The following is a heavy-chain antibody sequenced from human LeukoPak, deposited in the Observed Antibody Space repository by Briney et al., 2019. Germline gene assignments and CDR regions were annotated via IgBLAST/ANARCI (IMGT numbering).Heavy chain of an antibody. Sequence: PSETLSLTCTVSGGSLSSYFWSWIRQPPGKGLEWIAYIYYSGSTNYNPSLKSRVTISVDTSKNQFSLKLSSVTAADTAVYYCARQPSSWFTSFDSWGQGTLVTVS. V-gene: IGHV4-59*01. D-gene: IGHD6-13*01. CDR2: IYYSGST. CDR1: GGSLSSYF. CDR3: ARQPSSWFTSFDS. J-gene: IGHJ4*02.